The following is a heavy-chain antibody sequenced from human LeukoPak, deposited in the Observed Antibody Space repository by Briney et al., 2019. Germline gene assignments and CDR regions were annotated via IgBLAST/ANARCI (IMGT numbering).Heavy chain of an antibody. D-gene: IGHD2-15*01. CDR3: AGSYTSAFDI. Sequence: GGSLRLSCAASGFTFSSYAMSWVRQAPGKGLEWVSGINWNGGSTGYADSVKGRFTISRDNAKNSLYLQMNSLRAEDTAVYYCAGSYTSAFDIWGQGTMVTVSS. V-gene: IGHV3-20*04. CDR1: GFTFSSYA. CDR2: INWNGGST. J-gene: IGHJ3*02.